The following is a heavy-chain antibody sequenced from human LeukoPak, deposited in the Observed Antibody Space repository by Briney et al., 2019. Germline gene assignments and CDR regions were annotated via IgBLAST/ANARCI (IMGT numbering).Heavy chain of an antibody. D-gene: IGHD6-25*01. CDR1: GFTVSSNY. CDR2: IYTGGST. CDR3: ARARQFAS. Sequence: PGGSLRLSCAASGFTVSSNYMSWVRQAPGRGLEWVSVIYTGGSTYYADSVKGRFTISRDNAKNSLYLQMNSLRAEDTALYYCARARQFASWGQGTLVTVSS. V-gene: IGHV3-53*01. J-gene: IGHJ5*01.